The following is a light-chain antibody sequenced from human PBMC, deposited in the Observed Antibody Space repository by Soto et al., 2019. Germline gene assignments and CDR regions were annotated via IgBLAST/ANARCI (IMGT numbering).Light chain of an antibody. Sequence: QSALTQPASVSGSPGQSIAISCTGISSDVGTYSFVSWYQHHPGKAPKLMIYDVSNRPSGVSSRFSGSKSDNTASLTISGLQAEDEADYYCSSYTSSTVVFGGVTKLTVL. CDR3: SSYTSSTVV. V-gene: IGLV2-14*03. CDR2: DVS. J-gene: IGLJ2*01. CDR1: SSDVGTYSF.